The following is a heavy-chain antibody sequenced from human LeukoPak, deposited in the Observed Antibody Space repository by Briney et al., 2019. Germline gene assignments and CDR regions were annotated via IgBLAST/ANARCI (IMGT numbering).Heavy chain of an antibody. V-gene: IGHV4-4*07. CDR2: GYFTGSA. J-gene: IGHJ4*02. CDR1: GDSISTYY. Sequence: SETLSLTCTVSGDSISTYYWSWIRQPPARGLEWIGRGYFTGSANYNPSLNSRVTMSIDTSKNQFSLNLSSVTAADTAVYYCARTLAGRHFDYWDQGALVTVS. D-gene: IGHD6-19*01. CDR3: ARTLAGRHFDY.